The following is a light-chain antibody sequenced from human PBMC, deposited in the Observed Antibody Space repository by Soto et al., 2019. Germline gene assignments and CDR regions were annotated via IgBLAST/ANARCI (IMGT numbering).Light chain of an antibody. CDR1: QAFTNT. J-gene: IGKJ4*01. V-gene: IGKV1-13*02. CDR2: DAS. Sequence: AIQLTQTPSSLSASVGDSVTITCRVSQAFTNTLAWYQQKPGKAPQLLIYDASSLEGGVPSRFSGSGSGTDFTLTISGLQPEDFATYHCQQYRTYPTFGGGTRVEIK. CDR3: QQYRTYPT.